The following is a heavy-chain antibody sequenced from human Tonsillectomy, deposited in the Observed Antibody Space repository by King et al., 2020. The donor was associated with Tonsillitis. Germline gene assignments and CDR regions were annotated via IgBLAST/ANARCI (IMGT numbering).Heavy chain of an antibody. D-gene: IGHD1-26*01. CDR2: ISGRDTRT. Sequence: VQLVESGGGLVQPGGSLRLSCEASGFTFSTYAMSWVCQAPGKGPEWVSAISGRDTRTFYADSVKGRFTISRDNSKNTVYLQMSGLRAEDTALYYCAKESPYSGNYRFYYFDYWGQGTLVTVSS. CDR1: GFTFSTYA. J-gene: IGHJ4*02. CDR3: AKESPYSGNYRFYYFDY. V-gene: IGHV3-23*04.